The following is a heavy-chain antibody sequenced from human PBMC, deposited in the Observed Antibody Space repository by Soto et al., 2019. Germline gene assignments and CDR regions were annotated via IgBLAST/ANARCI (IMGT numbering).Heavy chain of an antibody. D-gene: IGHD5-12*01. J-gene: IGHJ4*02. Sequence: QVQLVQSGAEVKKPGSSVKVYCKASGGTFSSYAINWVRQDPGKGLEWMGGLIPIFGTANYAQNFQGRVTITADESTSTPSMELSSLRSEDTAVYYCARAPRVATSYYFDYWGQGTLVTVSS. V-gene: IGHV1-69*01. CDR1: GGTFSSYA. CDR2: LIPIFGTA. CDR3: ARAPRVATSYYFDY.